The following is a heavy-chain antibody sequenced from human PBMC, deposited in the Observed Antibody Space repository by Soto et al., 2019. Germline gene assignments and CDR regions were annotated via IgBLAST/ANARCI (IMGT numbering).Heavy chain of an antibody. Sequence: GXSVKGSCQTSDYSFSGYGVSWVRQAPGQGLEWMGWISANTGNTEYSQRLQGRVSMTTDTSMTTLYMELRSLKFDDTAVYYCASLTATRDFDYWGQGTLVTVSS. CDR2: ISANTGNT. CDR3: ASLTATRDFDY. V-gene: IGHV1-18*01. J-gene: IGHJ4*02. D-gene: IGHD3-10*01. CDR1: DYSFSGYG.